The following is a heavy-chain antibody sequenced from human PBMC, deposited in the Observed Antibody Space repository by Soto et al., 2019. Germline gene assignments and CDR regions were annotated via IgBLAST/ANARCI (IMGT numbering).Heavy chain of an antibody. D-gene: IGHD5-12*01. CDR3: AGVWVRWLPDY. CDR2: INHSGST. V-gene: IGHV4-34*01. Sequence: SETLSLTCAVYGGSFSGYYWSWIRQPPGKGLEWIGEINHSGSTNYNPSLKSRVTISVDTSKNQFSLKLSSVTAADTAVYYCAGVWVRWLPDYWGQGTLVTVSS. J-gene: IGHJ4*02. CDR1: GGSFSGYY.